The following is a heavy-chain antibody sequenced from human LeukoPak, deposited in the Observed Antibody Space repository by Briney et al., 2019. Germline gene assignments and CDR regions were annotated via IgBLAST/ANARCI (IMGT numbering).Heavy chain of an antibody. J-gene: IGHJ4*02. Sequence: GGSLRLSCAASGFTFSHYAMNWVRQAPGKGLEWVSAISGSGDSTYYADSVKGRFTISRDNSKNTLYLQMNSLRAEDTAVYYCAKPLAAAVPIYYFDYWGQGTLVTVSS. D-gene: IGHD6-13*01. V-gene: IGHV3-23*01. CDR2: ISGSGDST. CDR3: AKPLAAAVPIYYFDY. CDR1: GFTFSHYA.